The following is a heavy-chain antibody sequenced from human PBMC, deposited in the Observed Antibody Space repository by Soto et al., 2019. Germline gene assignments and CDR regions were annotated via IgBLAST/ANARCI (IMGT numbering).Heavy chain of an antibody. CDR3: ARGDGDYYDGNGYLGRH. CDR2: IKSDGSGT. CDR1: GFTFSSYW. D-gene: IGHD3-22*01. J-gene: IGHJ4*02. Sequence: GGSLRLSCAASGFTFSSYWMHWVRQAPGKGLVWVARIKSDGSGTIYADSVKGRLTISRDNARNTLYLQMNSLRAEDTAVYFCARGDGDYYDGNGYLGRHWGQGTLVTVSS. V-gene: IGHV3-74*01.